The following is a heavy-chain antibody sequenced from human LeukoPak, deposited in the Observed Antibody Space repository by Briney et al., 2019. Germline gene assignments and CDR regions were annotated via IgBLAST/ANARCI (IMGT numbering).Heavy chain of an antibody. CDR3: ARGEYSNYGSLPDY. J-gene: IGHJ4*02. CDR2: INWNGGST. Sequence: GSLRLSCAASGFTFDDYGMSWVRQAPGKGLEWVSGINWNGGSTGYADSVKGRFTISRDNAKNSLYLQMNSLRAEDTALYYCARGEYSNYGSLPDYWGQGTLVTVSS. CDR1: GFTFDDYG. V-gene: IGHV3-20*04. D-gene: IGHD4-11*01.